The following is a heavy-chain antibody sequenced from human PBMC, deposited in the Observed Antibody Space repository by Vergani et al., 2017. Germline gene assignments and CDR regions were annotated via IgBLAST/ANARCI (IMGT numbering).Heavy chain of an antibody. CDR1: GFSFSGYW. D-gene: IGHD2-15*01. Sequence: EVQLVESGGGLIHPGGSLRLSCEGSGFSFSGYWMHWVRHSPEKGLVWVSRIKSDGSITNYADSVKGRFTISRDNAKNTLYLEMNSLRGDDTAIYYCVRARCSCHCVMSNLFDSWGQGTLVTVSS. CDR3: VRARCSCHCVMSNLFDS. V-gene: IGHV3-74*01. J-gene: IGHJ5*01. CDR2: IKSDGSIT.